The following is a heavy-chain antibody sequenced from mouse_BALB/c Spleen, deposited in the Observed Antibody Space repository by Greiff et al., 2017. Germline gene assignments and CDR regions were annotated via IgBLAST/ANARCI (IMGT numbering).Heavy chain of an antibody. Sequence: EVQLQESGPGLVKPSQSLSLTCTVTGYSITSDYAWNWIRQFPGNKLEWMGYISYSGSTSYNPSLKSRISITRDTSKNQFFLQLNSVTTEDTATYYCARSGVVALYAMDYWGQGTSVTVSS. J-gene: IGHJ4*01. CDR3: ARSGVVALYAMDY. CDR1: GYSITSDYA. D-gene: IGHD1-1*01. CDR2: ISYSGST. V-gene: IGHV3-2*02.